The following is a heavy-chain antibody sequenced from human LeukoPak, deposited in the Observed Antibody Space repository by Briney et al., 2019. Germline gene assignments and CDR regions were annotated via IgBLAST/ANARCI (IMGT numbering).Heavy chain of an antibody. V-gene: IGHV4-30-4*01. D-gene: IGHD4-17*01. J-gene: IGHJ6*02. CDR3: ARALVISGDYVSGVDYYYYYGMDV. CDR2: IYYSGST. CDR1: GGSISSGDYY. Sequence: SETLSLTCTVSGGSISSGDYYWSWIRQPPGKGLEWIGYIYYSGSTYDNPSLKSRVTISVDTSKNQFSLKLSSVTAADTAVYYCARALVISGDYVSGVDYYYYYGMDVWGQGTTVTVSS.